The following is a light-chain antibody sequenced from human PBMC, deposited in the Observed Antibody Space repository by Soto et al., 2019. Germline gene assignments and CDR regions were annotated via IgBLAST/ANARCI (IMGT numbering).Light chain of an antibody. V-gene: IGKV3-20*01. CDR1: QSVSSSY. CDR2: GAS. J-gene: IGKJ1*01. CDR3: QQFGSSSWT. Sequence: ESVLTQSPGTLSLSPGEKATLSCRASQSVSSSYLAWYQQKPGQAPRLLIYGASSRATGIPDRFSGGGSGTDFTLTVSRLEAEDFAVYYCQQFGSSSWTFGQGTKVEIK.